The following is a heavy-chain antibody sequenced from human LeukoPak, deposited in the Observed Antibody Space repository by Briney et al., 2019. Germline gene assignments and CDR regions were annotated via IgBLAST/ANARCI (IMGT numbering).Heavy chain of an antibody. CDR1: GFTFSTYS. J-gene: IGHJ6*02. V-gene: IGHV3-21*01. CDR3: ARVAFGLYVMDV. D-gene: IGHD3-16*01. CDR2: ISSDSNYI. Sequence: XGSLRLSCAASGFTFSTYSMNWVRQAPGKGLEWVSSISSDSNYIFYADSLKGRFTISRDNAKNSLYLQMISLRAEDTAVYFCARVAFGLYVMDVWGQGTTVTVSS.